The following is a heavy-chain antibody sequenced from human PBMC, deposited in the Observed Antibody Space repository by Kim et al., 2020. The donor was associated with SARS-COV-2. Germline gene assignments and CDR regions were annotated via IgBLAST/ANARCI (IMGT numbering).Heavy chain of an antibody. V-gene: IGHV1-8*01. CDR3: ARGKGSHWNYILGYYGMDV. D-gene: IGHD1-7*01. CDR1: GYTFTSYD. Sequence: ASVKVSCKASGYTFTSYDINWVRQATGQGLEWMGWMNPNSGNTGYAQKFQGRVTMTRNTSISTAYMELSSLRSEDTAVYYCARGKGSHWNYILGYYGMDVWGQGTTVTVSS. CDR2: MNPNSGNT. J-gene: IGHJ6*02.